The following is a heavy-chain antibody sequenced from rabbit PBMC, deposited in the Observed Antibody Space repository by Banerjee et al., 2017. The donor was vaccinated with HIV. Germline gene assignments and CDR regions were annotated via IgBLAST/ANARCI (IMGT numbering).Heavy chain of an antibody. CDR1: GIDFSSYG. CDR2: IYPDYGST. V-gene: IGHV1S47*01. J-gene: IGHJ4*01. Sequence: QEQLVESGGGLVTLGGSLKLSCKASGIDFSSYGISWVRQAPGKGLEWIAYIYPDYGSTDYASWVNGRFTISLDNAQNTVFLQMTSLTAADTATYFCARGVYASSSGYPLYFNLWGPGTLVTVS. CDR3: ARGVYASSSGYPLYFNL. D-gene: IGHD1-1*01.